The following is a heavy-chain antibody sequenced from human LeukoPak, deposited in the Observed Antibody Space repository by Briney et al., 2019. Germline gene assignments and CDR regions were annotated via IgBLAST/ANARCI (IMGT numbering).Heavy chain of an antibody. D-gene: IGHD5-18*01. V-gene: IGHV1-69-2*01. CDR1: GYTFTDYY. CDR2: VDPEDGET. CDR3: ATGIQLWFYFDY. J-gene: IGHJ4*02. Sequence: ASVKVSCKVSGYTFTDYYMHWVQQAPGKGLEWMELVDPEDGETIYAEKFQGRVTITADTSTDTAYMELSSLRSEDTAVYYCATGIQLWFYFDYWGQGTLVTVSS.